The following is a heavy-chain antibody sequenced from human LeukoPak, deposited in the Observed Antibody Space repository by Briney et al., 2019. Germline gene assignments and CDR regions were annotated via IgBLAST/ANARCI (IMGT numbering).Heavy chain of an antibody. Sequence: PSETLSLTCTVXGXXXXXXXXXXXXXPXXXXLXWIXYVYYGXITXYNPXLXSRVTVTLDTSKNQFSLKLTSVXAADTAVYYCARAGGDRFDYWGQGSLVAVSS. CDR2: VYYGXIT. V-gene: IGHV4-59*01. D-gene: IGHD4-17*01. CDR3: ARAGGDRFDY. CDR1: GXXXXXXX. J-gene: IGHJ4*02.